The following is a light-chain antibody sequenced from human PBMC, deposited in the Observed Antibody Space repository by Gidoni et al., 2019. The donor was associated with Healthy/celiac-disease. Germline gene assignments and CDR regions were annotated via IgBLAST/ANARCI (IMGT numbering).Light chain of an antibody. CDR2: SNN. J-gene: IGLJ3*02. CDR1: SSNIGSNT. CDR3: ATWDDSLNGWV. Sequence: QSVLTQPPSASGTPGQRVTISCSGSSSNIGSNTVNWYQQVPGTAPKLLIYSNNQRPSGVPDRFSDSKSGTSASLAISGLQSEDEADYYCATWDDSLNGWVFGGGTKVTVL. V-gene: IGLV1-44*01.